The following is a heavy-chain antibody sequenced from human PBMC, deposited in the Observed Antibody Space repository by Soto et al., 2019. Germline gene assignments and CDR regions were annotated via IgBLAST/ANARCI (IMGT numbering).Heavy chain of an antibody. Sequence: VSVKVSCEASGYSFTDYHIHWVRQAPGQGLEWLGRINPKSGGTSTAQKFQGWVTMTTDTSISTASVELTGLTSDDTAIYYCARGDSTDCSNGVCSFFYNHDMDVWGQGTTVTVSS. CDR2: INPKSGGT. CDR3: ARGDSTDCSNGVCSFFYNHDMDV. J-gene: IGHJ6*02. D-gene: IGHD2-8*01. CDR1: GYSFTDYH. V-gene: IGHV1-2*04.